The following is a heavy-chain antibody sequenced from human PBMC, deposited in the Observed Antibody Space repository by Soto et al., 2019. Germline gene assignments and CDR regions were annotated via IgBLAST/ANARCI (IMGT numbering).Heavy chain of an antibody. CDR3: AKDVLTMILVVHLPEQNAFYI. V-gene: IGHV3-23*01. CDR1: GFTFSSYA. J-gene: IGHJ3*02. D-gene: IGHD3-22*01. CDR2: ISGSGGTT. Sequence: GGSLRLSCAASGFTFSSYAMSWVRQAPGKGLEWVSAISGSGGTTYYADSVKGRFTISRDNSKNTLYLQMNSLRAEDTAVYYCAKDVLTMILVVHLPEQNAFYIRAQGTMVTVSS.